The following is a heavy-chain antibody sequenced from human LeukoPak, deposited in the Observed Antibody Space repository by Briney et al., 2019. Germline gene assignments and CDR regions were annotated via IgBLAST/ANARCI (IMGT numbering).Heavy chain of an antibody. J-gene: IGHJ4*02. CDR2: IIPISGTT. CDR3: ATYCSSANCYIWGYYFDS. D-gene: IGHD2-2*01. CDR1: GGTFSRYA. Sequence: SVKVSCKASGGTFSRYAISWVRQAPGQGLECVGGIIPISGTTNYAQKFQGRVTITADESTSTAYMELSSLRSEGTAMYYCATYCSSANCYIWGYYFDSWGQGTLVTVSS. V-gene: IGHV1-69*13.